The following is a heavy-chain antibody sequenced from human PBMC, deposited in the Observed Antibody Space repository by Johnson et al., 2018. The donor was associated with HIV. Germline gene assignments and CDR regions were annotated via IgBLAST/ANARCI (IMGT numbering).Heavy chain of an antibody. J-gene: IGHJ3*02. D-gene: IGHD4-17*01. CDR1: GFIVSNSY. CDR2: ISSDGSNK. CDR3: AKAEMTTVSRGAFDI. V-gene: IGHV3-30*18. Sequence: QVQLVESGGGLIQPGGSLRLSCAASGFIVSNSYMSWVRQAPGKGLEWVAVISSDGSNKYYADSVKGRFTIYRDNSKNTLYLQMNSLRAEDTAVYYCAKAEMTTVSRGAFDIWGQGTMVTVSS.